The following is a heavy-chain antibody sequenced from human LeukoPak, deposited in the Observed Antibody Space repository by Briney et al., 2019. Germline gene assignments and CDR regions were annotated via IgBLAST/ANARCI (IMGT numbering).Heavy chain of an antibody. J-gene: IGHJ4*02. CDR3: AKVSHGYYDSSGYYPDY. Sequence: GGSLRLSCAASGFTFSSYAVSWVRQAPEKGLEWVSAISGSGGSTYYADSVKGRFTISRDNSKNTLYLQMNSLRAEDTAVYYCAKVSHGYYDSSGYYPDYWGQGTLVTVSS. D-gene: IGHD3-22*01. CDR1: GFTFSSYA. CDR2: ISGSGGST. V-gene: IGHV3-23*01.